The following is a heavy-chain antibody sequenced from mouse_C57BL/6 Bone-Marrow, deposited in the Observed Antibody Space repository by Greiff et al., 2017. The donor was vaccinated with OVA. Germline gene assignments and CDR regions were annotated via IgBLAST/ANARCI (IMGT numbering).Heavy chain of an antibody. CDR1: GFTFSDYG. V-gene: IGHV5-17*01. Sequence: EVQVVESGGGLVKPGGSLKLSCAASGFTFSDYGMHWVRQAPEKGLEWVAYISSGSSTIYYADTVKGRFTISRDNAKNTLFLQMTSLRSEDTAMYYCARGDYDGYYAMDYWGQGTSVTVSS. CDR3: ARGDYDGYYAMDY. J-gene: IGHJ4*01. CDR2: ISSGSSTI. D-gene: IGHD2-4*01.